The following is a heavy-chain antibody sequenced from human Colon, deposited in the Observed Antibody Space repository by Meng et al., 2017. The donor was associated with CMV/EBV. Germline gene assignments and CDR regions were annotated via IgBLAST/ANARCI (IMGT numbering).Heavy chain of an antibody. J-gene: IGHJ5*02. CDR1: GFTFSSYW. CDR3: VRGGGWSS. D-gene: IGHD6-19*01. CDR2: IKQDGSEK. V-gene: IGHV3-7*01. Sequence: GGSLRLSCAASGFTFSSYWMSWVRQAPGKGLEWVANIKQDGSEKNYVDSVKGRFTISRDNAKNPLYVQMNSLRAEDSAVYYCVRGGGWSSWGQGTLVTVSS.